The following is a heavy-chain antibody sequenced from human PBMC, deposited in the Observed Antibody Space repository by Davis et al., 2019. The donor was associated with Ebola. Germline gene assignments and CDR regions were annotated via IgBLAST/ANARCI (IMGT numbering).Heavy chain of an antibody. CDR2: INTGSNYI. V-gene: IGHV3-21*01. J-gene: IGHJ6*04. Sequence: GGSLRLSCAASGFTFSTYSMSWVRQAPGKGLEWVSSINTGSNYIFYADSVKGRFTVSRDNAKNSLFLQMNSLRGEDAAVYYCARGGRWYDIMTEASLMDVWGKGTTVAVSS. D-gene: IGHD3-9*01. CDR1: GFTFSTYS. CDR3: ARGGRWYDIMTEASLMDV.